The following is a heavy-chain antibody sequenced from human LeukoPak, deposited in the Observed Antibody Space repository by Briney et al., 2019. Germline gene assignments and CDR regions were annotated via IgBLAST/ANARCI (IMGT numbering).Heavy chain of an antibody. CDR1: GFTFSSYA. D-gene: IGHD2-8*01. J-gene: IGHJ5*01. Sequence: PGRSLRLSCAASGFTFSSYAMHWVRQAPGKGLEWVAVISYDGGNKYYADSVKGRFTISRDNSNNTLYLQMNSLRAEDTAVYYCAKDLMVYANQRGNWFDPWGQGTLVTVSS. V-gene: IGHV3-30*04. CDR3: AKDLMVYANQRGNWFDP. CDR2: ISYDGGNK.